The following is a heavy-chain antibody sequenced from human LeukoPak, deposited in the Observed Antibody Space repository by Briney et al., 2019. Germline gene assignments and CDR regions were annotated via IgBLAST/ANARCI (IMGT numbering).Heavy chain of an antibody. J-gene: IGHJ4*02. CDR2: IKQDGSEK. V-gene: IGHV3-7*01. CDR3: ARELL. D-gene: IGHD2/OR15-2a*01. Sequence: GGSLRLSCAASGFIFSSYWMSWVRQAPGKGLEWVANIKQDGSEKYYGDSVKGRFTISRDNAKNSLYLQMNSLRAEDTAVYYCARELLWGQGTLVTISS. CDR1: GFIFSSYW.